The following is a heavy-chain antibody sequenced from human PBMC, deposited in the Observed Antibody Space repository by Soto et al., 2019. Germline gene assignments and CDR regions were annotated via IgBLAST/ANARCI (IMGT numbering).Heavy chain of an antibody. CDR3: AMYYYDSSYFDD. D-gene: IGHD3-22*01. Sequence: ASVKVCCKASGYTFTSYAMHWVLQAPGQRLEWMGWINAGNGNTKYSQKFQGRVTITRDTSASTAYMELSSLRSEDTAVYYCAMYYYDSSYFDDWGQGTRVTVAS. V-gene: IGHV1-3*01. CDR2: INAGNGNT. J-gene: IGHJ4*02. CDR1: GYTFTSYA.